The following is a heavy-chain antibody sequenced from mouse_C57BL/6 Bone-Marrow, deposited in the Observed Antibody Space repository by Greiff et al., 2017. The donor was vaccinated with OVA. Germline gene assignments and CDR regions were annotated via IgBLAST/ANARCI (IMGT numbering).Heavy chain of an antibody. CDR2: IYPGSGNT. Sequence: VQLQESGAELVRPGASVKLSCKASGYTFTDYYINWVKQRPGQGLEWIARIYPGSGNTYYNEKFKGKATLTAEKSSSTAYMQLSSLTSEDSAVYFCARRGIYYYGSFAYWGQGTLVTVSA. CDR1: GYTFTDYY. D-gene: IGHD1-1*01. J-gene: IGHJ3*01. CDR3: ARRGIYYYGSFAY. V-gene: IGHV1-76*01.